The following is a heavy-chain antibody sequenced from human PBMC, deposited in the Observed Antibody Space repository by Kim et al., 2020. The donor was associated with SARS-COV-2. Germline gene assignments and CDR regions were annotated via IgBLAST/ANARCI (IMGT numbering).Heavy chain of an antibody. J-gene: IGHJ4*02. D-gene: IGHD6-19*01. CDR3: ARVVAVAGTGYFDY. Sequence: GGSLRLSCAASGFTFSSYDMHWVRQATGKGLEWVSAIGTAGDTYYPGSVKGRFTISRENAKNSLYLQMNSLRAGDTAVYYCARVVAVAGTGYFDYWGQGTLVTVSS. CDR2: IGTAGDT. CDR1: GFTFSSYD. V-gene: IGHV3-13*01.